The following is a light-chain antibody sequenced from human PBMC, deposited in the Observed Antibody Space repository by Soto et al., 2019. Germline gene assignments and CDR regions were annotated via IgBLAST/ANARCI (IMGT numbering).Light chain of an antibody. CDR2: KVS. CDR1: QSLVYSDGNTY. V-gene: IGKV2-30*01. J-gene: IGKJ1*01. CDR3: MHGTRWPPRT. Sequence: DVVMTQSPLSLPVTLGQPASISCRSSQSLVYSDGNTYLNWLQQRPGQCPRRLIYKVSNRDSWVTDRFSGRGSCTDFTLKSSRGEAGDVGVYCCMHGTRWPPRTFGQGTKVEIK.